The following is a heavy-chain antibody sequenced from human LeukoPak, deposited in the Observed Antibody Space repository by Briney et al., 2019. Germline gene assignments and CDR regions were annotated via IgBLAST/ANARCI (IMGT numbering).Heavy chain of an antibody. CDR3: ARDRMGSSYSVSYFDS. D-gene: IGHD6-13*01. CDR2: INLKGDIK. V-gene: IGHV3-20*04. Sequence: GGSLRLSCATSGFTFVVYGLSWVPEAPGGGVEGRSDINLKGDIKDYADSVKGRFNNSRNNAKNSLYLQMDRLRAEDTAFYYCARDRMGSSYSVSYFDSGGQGTLLTVS. CDR1: GFTFVVYG. J-gene: IGHJ4*02.